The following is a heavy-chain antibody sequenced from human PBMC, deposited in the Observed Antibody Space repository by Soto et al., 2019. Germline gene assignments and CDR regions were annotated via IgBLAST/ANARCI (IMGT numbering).Heavy chain of an antibody. CDR3: ARHGSY. J-gene: IGHJ4*02. CDR1: GVSISNTSYY. Sequence: QLQLQESGPGLVKPSETLSLTCSVSGVSISNTSYYWGWIRQPPGKGLEWVGTINFSGSTFYNPSLKSRVTISIDTSKNQFSLRLSSVTAADTAVYYCARHGSYWGQGTLVTVSS. CDR2: INFSGST. V-gene: IGHV4-39*01.